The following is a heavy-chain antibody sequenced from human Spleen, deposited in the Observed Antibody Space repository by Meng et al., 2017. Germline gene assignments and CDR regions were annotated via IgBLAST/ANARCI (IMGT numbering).Heavy chain of an antibody. J-gene: IGHJ4*01. V-gene: IGHV4-34*01. Sequence: GSLRLSCVVSGGSFSDYYWSWIRQPPGKELEWIGEINHSGSTNYNPSLESRATISVDTSQNNLSLKLSSVTAADSAVYYCARGPTTMAHDFDYWGHGTRVTVSS. CDR1: GGSFSDYY. CDR2: INHSGST. D-gene: IGHD4-11*01. CDR3: ARGPTTMAHDFDY.